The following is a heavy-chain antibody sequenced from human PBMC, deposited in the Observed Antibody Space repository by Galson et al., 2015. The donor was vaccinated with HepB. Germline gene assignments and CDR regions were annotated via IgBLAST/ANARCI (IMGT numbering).Heavy chain of an antibody. CDR1: GFTFSSYS. Sequence: SLRLSCAASGFTFSSYSMSWVRQAPGKGLEWVSYISSSRGTIYYADSVKGRFTISRDNAKNSLYLQMNSLRAEDTAVYYCARDDWNYSTAYWGQGTLVAVSS. CDR3: ARDDWNYSTAY. D-gene: IGHD1-7*01. V-gene: IGHV3-48*01. J-gene: IGHJ4*02. CDR2: ISSSRGTI.